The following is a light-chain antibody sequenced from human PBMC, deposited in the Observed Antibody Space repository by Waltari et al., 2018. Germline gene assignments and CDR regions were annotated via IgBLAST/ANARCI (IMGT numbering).Light chain of an antibody. J-gene: IGKJ2*01. Sequence: EIVLTQSPATLSLSPGERATLSCRASQSVDSYLAWYQQKPGQAPRLLIYDASDRATGIPARFSGSGSGTDFTLTISSIEPEDFALYYCQERSNWPPTFGQGTKLEIK. V-gene: IGKV3-11*01. CDR1: QSVDSY. CDR2: DAS. CDR3: QERSNWPPT.